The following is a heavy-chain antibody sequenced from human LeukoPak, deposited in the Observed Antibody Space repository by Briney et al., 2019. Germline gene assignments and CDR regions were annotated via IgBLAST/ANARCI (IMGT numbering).Heavy chain of an antibody. CDR1: GGSISSGDYY. V-gene: IGHV4-30-4*08. CDR2: IYYSGST. D-gene: IGHD3-22*01. CDR3: AGESDSSGEFDY. Sequence: TSETPSLTCTVSGGSISSGDYYWSWIRQPPGKGLEWIGYIYYSGSTYYNPSLKSRVTISVDTSKNQFSLKLSSVTAADTAVYYCAGESDSSGEFDYWGQGTLVTVSS. J-gene: IGHJ4*02.